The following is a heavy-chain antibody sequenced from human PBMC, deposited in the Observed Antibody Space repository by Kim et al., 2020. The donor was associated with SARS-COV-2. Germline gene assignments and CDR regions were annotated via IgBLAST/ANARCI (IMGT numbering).Heavy chain of an antibody. D-gene: IGHD6-19*01. Sequence: GESLKISCKGSGYSFTSYWISWVRQMPGKGLEWMGRIDPSDSYTNYSPSFQGHVTISADKSISTAYLQWSSLKASDTAMYYCAAANSSGWYLDYYYGMDVWGQGTTVTVSS. J-gene: IGHJ6*02. V-gene: IGHV5-10-1*01. CDR3: AAANSSGWYLDYYYGMDV. CDR2: IDPSDSYT. CDR1: GYSFTSYW.